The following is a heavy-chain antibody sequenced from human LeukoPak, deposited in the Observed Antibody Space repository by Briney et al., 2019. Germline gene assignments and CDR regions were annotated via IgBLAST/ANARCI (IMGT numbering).Heavy chain of an antibody. J-gene: IGHJ4*02. CDR2: INYSGST. Sequence: SETLSLTCTVSGGSISSSSYYWGWIRQPPGKGLEWIGTINYSGSTYYKPSLKSRLTISVDTSKNQFSLKLSSVTAADTAVYYCARLRGIAVAGPDYWGQGTLVTVSS. V-gene: IGHV4-39*01. CDR3: ARLRGIAVAGPDY. CDR1: GGSISSSSYY. D-gene: IGHD6-19*01.